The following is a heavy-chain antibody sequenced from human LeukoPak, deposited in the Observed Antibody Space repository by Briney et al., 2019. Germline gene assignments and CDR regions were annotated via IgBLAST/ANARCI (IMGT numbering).Heavy chain of an antibody. J-gene: IGHJ5*02. Sequence: PSETLSLTCTVSGGSISSSSYYWGWIRQPPGKGLEWIGSIYYSGSTYYNPSLKSRVTISVDTSKNQFSLKLSSVTAADTAVYYCARQGSARSGYSRNWFDPWGQGTLVTVSS. CDR1: GGSISSSSYY. V-gene: IGHV4-39*01. D-gene: IGHD3-22*01. CDR3: ARQGSARSGYSRNWFDP. CDR2: IYYSGST.